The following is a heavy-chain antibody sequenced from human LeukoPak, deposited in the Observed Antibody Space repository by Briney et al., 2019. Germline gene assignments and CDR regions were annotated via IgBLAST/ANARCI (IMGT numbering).Heavy chain of an antibody. CDR3: AREANVVVVAANDY. V-gene: IGHV3-21*01. D-gene: IGHD2-15*01. CDR2: ISSSSSYI. CDR1: GFTFSSYS. Sequence: PGGSLRLSCAAPGFTFSSYSMNWVRQAPGKGLEWVSSISSSSSYIYYADSVKGRFTISRDNAKNSLYLQMNSLRAEDTAVYYCAREANVVVVAANDYWGQGTLVTVSS. J-gene: IGHJ4*02.